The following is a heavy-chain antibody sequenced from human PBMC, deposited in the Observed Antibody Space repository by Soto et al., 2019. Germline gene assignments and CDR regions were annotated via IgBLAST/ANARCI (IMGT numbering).Heavy chain of an antibody. CDR3: AVALGPTTGLDY. Sequence: QVQLQESGPGLVKPSQTLSLTCSVSGASTVSHYHWTWIRQPPGKGLEWMGYIFNSGTTFYNPSRTSRLSISMDTSGNHFSLELRSVTAADTAVYYCAVALGPTTGLDYWGQGTLVTVSS. J-gene: IGHJ4*02. D-gene: IGHD1-26*01. V-gene: IGHV4-31*02. CDR2: IFNSGTT. CDR1: GASTVSHYH.